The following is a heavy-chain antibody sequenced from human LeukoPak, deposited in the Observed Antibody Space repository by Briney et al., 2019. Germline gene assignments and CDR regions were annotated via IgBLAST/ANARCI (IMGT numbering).Heavy chain of an antibody. J-gene: IGHJ4*02. CDR1: GFTFSDYY. CDR3: ARSTAETRAGYSSGWALLFDY. D-gene: IGHD6-19*01. CDR2: ISISVSTI. Sequence: GGSLRLSCAASGFTFSDYYMSWIPHAPGKGLEWVSYISISVSTIYYANSVKGRFTISRDNAKNSLYLQMNSLRAEDTAVYYCARSTAETRAGYSSGWALLFDYWGQGTLVTVSS. V-gene: IGHV3-11*01.